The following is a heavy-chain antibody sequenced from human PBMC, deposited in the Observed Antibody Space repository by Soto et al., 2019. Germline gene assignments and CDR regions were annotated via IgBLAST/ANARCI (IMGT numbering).Heavy chain of an antibody. CDR2: IYYSGST. V-gene: IGHV4-31*03. Sequence: QVQLQASGPGLVKPSQTLSLTCTVSGGSISSGGYYWRWIRQHPGQGLEWIGYIYYSGSTYYKPSLKSRVTISVDTSKNQFSLKLSSVTAADTAVYYCARAVRQWFDFDYWGQGTLVTVSS. CDR1: GGSISSGGYY. D-gene: IGHD3-22*01. J-gene: IGHJ4*02. CDR3: ARAVRQWFDFDY.